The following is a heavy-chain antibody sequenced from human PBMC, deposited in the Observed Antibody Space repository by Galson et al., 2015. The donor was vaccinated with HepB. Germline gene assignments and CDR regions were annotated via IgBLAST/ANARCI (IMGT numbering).Heavy chain of an antibody. J-gene: IGHJ4*02. V-gene: IGHV1-58*01. CDR2: IAVGSGNT. CDR3: AADLDYDFWSGYPPSLDY. D-gene: IGHD3-3*01. CDR1: GFTFTSSA. Sequence: SVKVSCKASGFTFTSSAVQWVRQARGQRLEWIGWIAVGSGNTNYAQKFQERVTITRDMSTSTAYMELSSLRSEDTAVYYCAADLDYDFWSGYPPSLDYWGQGTLVTVSS.